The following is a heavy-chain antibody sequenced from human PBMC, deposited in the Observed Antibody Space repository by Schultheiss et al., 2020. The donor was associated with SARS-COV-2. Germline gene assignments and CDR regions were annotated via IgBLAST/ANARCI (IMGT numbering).Heavy chain of an antibody. J-gene: IGHJ4*02. CDR1: GGTFSRYT. CDR2: IIPFLAIA. Sequence: SVKVSCKASGGTFSRYTISWVRQAPGQGLEWMGRIIPFLAIANYAQKFQGRVTITADKSTSTAYMELSSLRSEDTAVYYCAKVGDSSSWYESDYWGQGTLVTVSS. V-gene: IGHV1-69*02. CDR3: AKVGDSSSWYESDY. D-gene: IGHD6-13*01.